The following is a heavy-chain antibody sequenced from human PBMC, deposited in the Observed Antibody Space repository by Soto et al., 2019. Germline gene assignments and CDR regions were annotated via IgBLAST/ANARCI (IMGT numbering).Heavy chain of an antibody. CDR1: GYTFTSYG. CDR2: ISAYNGNT. CDR3: ARSLGYCSSTSCVDNWFDP. D-gene: IGHD2-2*03. V-gene: IGHV1-18*01. Sequence: QVQLVQSGAEVKKPGASVKVSCKASGYTFTSYGISWVRQAPGQGLEWMGWISAYNGNTNYAQKLQGRVTMTTDTSTSTAYMGLRSLRSDDTAVYYCARSLGYCSSTSCVDNWFDPWGQGTLVTVSS. J-gene: IGHJ5*02.